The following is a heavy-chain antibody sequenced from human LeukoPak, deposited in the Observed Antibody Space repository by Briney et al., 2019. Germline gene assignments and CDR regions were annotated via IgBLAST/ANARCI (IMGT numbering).Heavy chain of an antibody. CDR3: ARGPHWDPHFDY. CDR2: INPNSGGT. V-gene: IGHV1-2*02. CDR1: GFTFTAYH. Sequence: ASVKVSCKASGFTFTAYHMHWVRQAPGQGLEWMGWINPNSGGTNYAQKFQGRVTMTRDTSISTAYMGLSGLRSDDTAVYYCARGPHWDPHFDYWGQGTLVTVSP. D-gene: IGHD7-27*01. J-gene: IGHJ4*02.